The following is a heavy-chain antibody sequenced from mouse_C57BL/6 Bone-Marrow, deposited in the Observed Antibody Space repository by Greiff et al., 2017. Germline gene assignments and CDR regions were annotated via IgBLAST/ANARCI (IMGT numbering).Heavy chain of an antibody. J-gene: IGHJ1*03. Sequence: VMLVESGAELVRPGASVKLSCKASGYTFTDYYINWVKQRPGQGLEWIARIYPGSGNTYYNEKFKGKATLTAEKSSSTAYMQLSSLTSEDSAVYFCARRRFWYFDVWGTGTTVTVSS. CDR1: GYTFTDYY. CDR3: ARRRFWYFDV. V-gene: IGHV1-76*01. CDR2: IYPGSGNT.